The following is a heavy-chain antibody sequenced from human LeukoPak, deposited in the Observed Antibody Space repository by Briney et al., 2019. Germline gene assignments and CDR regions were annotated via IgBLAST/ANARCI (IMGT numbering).Heavy chain of an antibody. V-gene: IGHV3-48*02. CDR1: GFTFSSYS. CDR2: ISSSSSTM. CDR3: ARDSWGRPYTATSFYYFDY. J-gene: IGHJ4*02. D-gene: IGHD5-18*01. Sequence: GGSLRLSCAASGFTFSSYSMNWVRQAPGKGLEWVSYISSSSSTMYYADSVKGRFTISRDNAKNSLYLQLHSLRDDDTALYYCARDSWGRPYTATSFYYFDYWGQGTLVTVSS.